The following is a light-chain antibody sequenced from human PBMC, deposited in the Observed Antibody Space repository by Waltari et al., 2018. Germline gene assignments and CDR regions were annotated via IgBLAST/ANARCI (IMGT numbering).Light chain of an antibody. Sequence: QSVLTQPPSVSGAPGQRVTISCTGSRSNIGADYDVPWYQHLPGTAPKLLIYATSGRAAGVPDRFSGSKAGTSASLAITGLQAEDEANYYCQSYDSGLSSVVFGGGTKLTVL. V-gene: IGLV1-40*01. J-gene: IGLJ2*01. CDR2: ATS. CDR3: QSYDSGLSSVV. CDR1: RSNIGADYD.